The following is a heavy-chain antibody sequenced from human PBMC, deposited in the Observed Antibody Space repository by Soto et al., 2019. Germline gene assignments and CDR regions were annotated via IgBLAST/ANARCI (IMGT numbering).Heavy chain of an antibody. V-gene: IGHV4-34*01. J-gene: IGHJ4*02. CDR1: GGSFSGYY. D-gene: IGHD6-19*01. CDR2: INHSGST. Sequence: SETLSLTCAVYGGSFSGYYWSWIRQPQGKGLECIGEINHSGSTNYNPSLKSRVTISVDTSKNQFSLQLGSVTAADTSVYYCARGYSSGGIDYWGQGTLVTVPS. CDR3: ARGYSSGGIDY.